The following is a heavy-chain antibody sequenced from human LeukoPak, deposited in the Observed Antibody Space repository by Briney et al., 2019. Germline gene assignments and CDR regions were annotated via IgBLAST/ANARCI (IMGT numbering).Heavy chain of an antibody. Sequence: GGSLRLSCAASGFTFSSYEMNWVRQAPGKGLEWVSYISSSGSTIYYADSVKGRFTISRDNAKNSLYLQMNSLRAEDTAVYYCARRTPWGDAVVPAASTAGYGMDVWGKGTTVTVSS. D-gene: IGHD2-2*01. CDR2: ISSSGSTI. V-gene: IGHV3-48*03. J-gene: IGHJ6*04. CDR1: GFTFSSYE. CDR3: ARRTPWGDAVVPAASTAGYGMDV.